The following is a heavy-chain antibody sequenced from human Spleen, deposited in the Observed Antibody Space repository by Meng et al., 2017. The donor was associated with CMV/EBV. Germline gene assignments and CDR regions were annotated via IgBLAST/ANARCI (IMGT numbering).Heavy chain of an antibody. D-gene: IGHD1-26*01. CDR2: ISSSANYI. Sequence: CAASGFIFSSYPMNWVRQASGKGLEWVSSISSSANYIYYADSVKGRFTISRDNARNSLYLQMNSLRAEDTALYYCAGEGRSGSYDYWGQGTLVTVSS. CDR3: AGEGRSGSYDY. J-gene: IGHJ4*02. CDR1: GFIFSSYP. V-gene: IGHV3-21*01.